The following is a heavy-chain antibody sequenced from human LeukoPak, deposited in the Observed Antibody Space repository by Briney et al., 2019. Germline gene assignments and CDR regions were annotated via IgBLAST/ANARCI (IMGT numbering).Heavy chain of an antibody. D-gene: IGHD6-25*01. CDR3: GTTEHDSGDY. Sequence: SETLSLTCAVSGGSISSSNWWTWIRQPPGKGLEWIGEVYPTGSTNYSPSLKGRVTISVDKSKNQFSLTPTSVTAADTAVYFCGTTEHDSGDYWGQGTLVTVSS. CDR2: VYPTGST. J-gene: IGHJ4*02. V-gene: IGHV4-4*02. CDR1: GGSISSSNW.